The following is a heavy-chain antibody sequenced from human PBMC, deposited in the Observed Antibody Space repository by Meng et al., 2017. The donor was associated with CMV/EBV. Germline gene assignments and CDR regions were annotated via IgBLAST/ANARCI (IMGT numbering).Heavy chain of an antibody. CDR2: ISSSSSYI. J-gene: IGHJ4*02. Sequence: GALRLSCAASGFPFSSYSMNWVRQAPGKGLEWVSSISSSSSYIYYADSVKGRFTISRDNAKNSLYLQMNSLRAEDTAVYYCASYHHSSSQWYFDYWGQGTLVTVSS. D-gene: IGHD6-13*01. CDR3: ASYHHSSSQWYFDY. V-gene: IGHV3-21*01. CDR1: GFPFSSYS.